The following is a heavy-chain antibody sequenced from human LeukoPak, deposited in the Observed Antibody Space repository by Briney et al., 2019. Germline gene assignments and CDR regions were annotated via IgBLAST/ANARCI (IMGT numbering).Heavy chain of an antibody. CDR1: GYTFTNYY. V-gene: IGHV1-46*01. J-gene: IGHJ4*02. CDR3: ARDFGDGDY. CDR2: INPSGGTT. D-gene: IGHD3-16*01. Sequence: ASVKVSCKASGYTFTNYYIHWVRQAPGQGLEWMGIINPSGGTTSYAQRFQGRVTMTRDTTTTTVYMELSSLRYNDTAVYYCARDFGDGDYWGQGTLVTVSS.